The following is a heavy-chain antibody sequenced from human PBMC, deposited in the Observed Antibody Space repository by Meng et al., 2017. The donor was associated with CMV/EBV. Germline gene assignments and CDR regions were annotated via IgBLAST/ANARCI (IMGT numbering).Heavy chain of an antibody. CDR2: IYYSGST. CDR3: ARLRPYSSSWYGPGWFDP. CDR1: GGSISSSSYY. D-gene: IGHD6-13*01. Sequence: GSLRLSCTVSGGSISSSSYYWGWLRQPPGKGLEWIGSIYYSGSTYYNPSLKSRVTISVDTSKNQFSLKLSSVTAADTAVYCCARLRPYSSSWYGPGWFDPWGQGTLVTVSS. V-gene: IGHV4-39*01. J-gene: IGHJ5*02.